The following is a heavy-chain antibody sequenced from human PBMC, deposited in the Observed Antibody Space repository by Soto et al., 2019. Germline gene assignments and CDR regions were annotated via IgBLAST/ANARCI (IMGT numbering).Heavy chain of an antibody. CDR1: GYTFTGYY. J-gene: IGHJ5*02. D-gene: IGHD6-6*01. CDR3: ARYSSSSEGNWFDP. CDR2: IIPIFGTA. Sequence: SVKVSCKASGYTFTGYYMHWVRQAPGQGLEWMGGIIPIFGTANYAQKFQGRVTITADESTSTAYMELSSLRSEDTAVYYCARYSSSSEGNWFDPWGQGTLVTVSS. V-gene: IGHV1-69*13.